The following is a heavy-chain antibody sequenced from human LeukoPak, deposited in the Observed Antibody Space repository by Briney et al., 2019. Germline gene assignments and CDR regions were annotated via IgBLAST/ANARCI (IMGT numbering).Heavy chain of an antibody. CDR3: ARDNYSGYDP. V-gene: IGHV1-69*05. D-gene: IGHD5-12*01. J-gene: IGHJ5*02. Sequence: ASVKVSCKASGGTFSSYAISWVRQAPGQGLEWMGRIIPIFGTANYAQKFQGRVTITTDESTSTAHMELSSLRSEDTAVYYCARDNYSGYDPWGQGTLVTVSS. CDR2: IIPIFGTA. CDR1: GGTFSSYA.